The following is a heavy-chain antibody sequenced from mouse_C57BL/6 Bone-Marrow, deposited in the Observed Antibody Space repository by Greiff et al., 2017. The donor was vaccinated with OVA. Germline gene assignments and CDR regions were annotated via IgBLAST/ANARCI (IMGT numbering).Heavy chain of an antibody. J-gene: IGHJ1*03. CDR3: ARAHYGSSPRRYFDV. CDR2: ICWDDDT. V-gene: IGHV8-8*01. CDR1: GFSLRTFGMG. Sequence: QVTLKESGPGILQPSQTLSLTCSFSGFSLRTFGMGVGWIRQPSGKGLEWLAHICWDDDTYYNPALKSRLTLSKDTSKNQVFLKIANVDTADTATYYCARAHYGSSPRRYFDVWGTGTTVTVSS. D-gene: IGHD1-1*01.